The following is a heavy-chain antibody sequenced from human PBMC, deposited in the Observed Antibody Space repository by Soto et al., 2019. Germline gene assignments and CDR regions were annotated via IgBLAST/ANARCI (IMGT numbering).Heavy chain of an antibody. CDR3: ARDAQHSCDYPKGGYDY. CDR2: IGPYKGST. CDR1: GYSFVTYG. D-gene: IGHD4-17*01. J-gene: IGHJ4*02. V-gene: IGHV1-18*04. Sequence: QIQLVQSGLEVKKPGASVRVSCKTSGYSFVTYGISWVRQAPGQGPEWVAWIGPYKGSTRYSERLQGRVTLSTQIHTPPEYTEMRSLGPHTTAVYYFARDAQHSCDYPKGGYDYWGQGTLVTVSA.